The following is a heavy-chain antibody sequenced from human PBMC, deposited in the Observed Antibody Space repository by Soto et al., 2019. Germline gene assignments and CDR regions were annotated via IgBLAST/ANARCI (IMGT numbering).Heavy chain of an antibody. Sequence: EVQLVESGGGLVQPGGSLRLSCAASGFTFSSYAMHWVRQAPGKGLEYVSAISSNGGSTYYANSVKGRFTISRDNSKNTLYLQMGSLRAEDMAVYYCARAGYSSSWYYFDYWGQGTLVTVSS. CDR1: GFTFSSYA. V-gene: IGHV3-64*01. J-gene: IGHJ4*02. CDR2: ISSNGGST. CDR3: ARAGYSSSWYYFDY. D-gene: IGHD6-13*01.